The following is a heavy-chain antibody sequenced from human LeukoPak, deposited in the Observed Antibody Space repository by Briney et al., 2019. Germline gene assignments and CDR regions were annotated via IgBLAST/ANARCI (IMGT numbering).Heavy chain of an antibody. CDR3: AKVRAPRQYYFDY. CDR2: ISGSGGRT. D-gene: IGHD1-26*01. CDR1: GFTFSSYA. V-gene: IGHV3-23*01. J-gene: IGHJ4*02. Sequence: GGSLRLSSAASGFTFSSYAMSWVRQAPGKGLEWVSSISGSGGRTHYADSVRGRFTISRDNSKNTLYLQMNSLRAEDTAVYYCAKVRAPRQYYFDYWGQGTLVTVSS.